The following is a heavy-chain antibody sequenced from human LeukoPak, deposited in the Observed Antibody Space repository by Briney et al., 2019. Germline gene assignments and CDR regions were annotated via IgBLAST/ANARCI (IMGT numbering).Heavy chain of an antibody. Sequence: PGGSLRLSCAASGFTFSTSWMHWVRQAPGKGLEWVGVIWYDGSNKYYGDSVKGRFTISRDNSENTLYLQVSSLRAEDTAVYYCARGGGDGYNSNYFGYWGQGTLVTVSS. D-gene: IGHD5-24*01. V-gene: IGHV3-33*08. CDR2: IWYDGSNK. CDR3: ARGGGDGYNSNYFGY. CDR1: GFTFSTSW. J-gene: IGHJ4*02.